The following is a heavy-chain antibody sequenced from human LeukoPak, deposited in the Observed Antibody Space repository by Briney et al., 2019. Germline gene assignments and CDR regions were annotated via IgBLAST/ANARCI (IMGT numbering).Heavy chain of an antibody. D-gene: IGHD4-23*01. CDR3: AKGVVFGGNSDYFDY. CDR2: ISGSAIET. Sequence: HSGGSLRLSCAASGFTFSSYAMSWVRQAPGRGPEWVSFISGSAIETYYTDSVKGRFTISRDNSKNTVYLQMNSLRVDDTAVYYCAKGVVFGGNSDYFDYWGQGTLVTVSS. CDR1: GFTFSSYA. V-gene: IGHV3-23*01. J-gene: IGHJ4*02.